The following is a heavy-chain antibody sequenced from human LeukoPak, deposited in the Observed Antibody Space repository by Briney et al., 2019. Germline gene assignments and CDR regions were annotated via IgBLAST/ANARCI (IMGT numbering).Heavy chain of an antibody. Sequence: PSETLSLTCTVSGGSITSSSYYWGWIRQRPGMGLEWIGSFSYSGTAYFNPSLESRVAMSVDTSNNQVSLTVGSVTAADTGVYYCARPSSGYYYDYMDVWGKGTLVTVSS. V-gene: IGHV4-39*01. J-gene: IGHJ6*03. CDR1: GGSITSSSYY. CDR3: ARPSSGYYYDYMDV. CDR2: FSYSGTA. D-gene: IGHD3-22*01.